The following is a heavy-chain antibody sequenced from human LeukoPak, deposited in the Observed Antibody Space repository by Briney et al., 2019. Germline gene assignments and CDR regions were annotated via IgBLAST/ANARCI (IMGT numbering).Heavy chain of an antibody. Sequence: SSVKVSCKASGGTFSSYAISWVRQAPGQGLEWMGGIVRIYGTANYAQKFQGRVSITADESTSTAYMELSSLRSEDTAVYYCARLIGSGVYYYMDVWGKGTTVTVSS. D-gene: IGHD2-15*01. CDR1: GGTFSSYA. V-gene: IGHV1-69*13. J-gene: IGHJ6*03. CDR3: ARLIGSGVYYYMDV. CDR2: IVRIYGTA.